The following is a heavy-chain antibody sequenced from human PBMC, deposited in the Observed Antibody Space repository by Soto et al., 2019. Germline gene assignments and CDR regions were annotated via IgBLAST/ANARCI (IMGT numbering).Heavy chain of an antibody. Sequence: GESLKISCKGSGYSFTSHWISWVRQMPGKGLEWMGRIDPSDSYTNYSPSFQGHVTISADKSISTAYLQWSSLKASDTAMYCRTRQANADARYGMDVWGQGTTVTVSS. J-gene: IGHJ6*02. CDR1: GYSFTSHW. CDR3: TRQANADARYGMDV. V-gene: IGHV5-10-1*01. CDR2: IDPSDSYT.